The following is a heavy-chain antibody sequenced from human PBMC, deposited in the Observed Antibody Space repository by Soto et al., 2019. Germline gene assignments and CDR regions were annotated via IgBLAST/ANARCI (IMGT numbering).Heavy chain of an antibody. V-gene: IGHV1-8*01. Sequence: QVQLVQSGAEVKKPGASVKVSCKASGYTFTSYDINWVRQATGQGLEWMGWMNTNSGNTGYAQQFQGRVTMTRIITISTAYMELRSLRSEHTAVYYCSSRTHYDFWSGYYFFGDAFDIWGQGTKVTV. CDR2: MNTNSGNT. J-gene: IGHJ3*02. CDR3: SSRTHYDFWSGYYFFGDAFDI. D-gene: IGHD3-3*01. CDR1: GYTFTSYD.